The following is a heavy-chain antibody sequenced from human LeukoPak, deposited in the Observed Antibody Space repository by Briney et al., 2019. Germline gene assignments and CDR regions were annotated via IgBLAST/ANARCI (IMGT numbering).Heavy chain of an antibody. D-gene: IGHD4-23*01. CDR1: GFIFSDYG. Sequence: GGSLRLSCAASGFIFSDYGMHWVRQAPGKGLEWVAAIWHDGSKKFYADSMKGRFTISRDNSKNTLYLQMNSLRAEDTAVYYCARRDGDNDRGFDYWGQGTLAIVSS. CDR3: ARRDGDNDRGFDY. CDR2: IWHDGSKK. V-gene: IGHV3-33*01. J-gene: IGHJ4*02.